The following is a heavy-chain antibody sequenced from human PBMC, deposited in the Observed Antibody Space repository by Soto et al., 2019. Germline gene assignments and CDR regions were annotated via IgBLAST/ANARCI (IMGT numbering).Heavy chain of an antibody. D-gene: IGHD6-13*01. CDR1: GDSVSSNSAA. CDR2: TYYRSKWYN. Sequence: SQTLSLTCAISGDSVSSNSAAWNWIRQSPSRGLEWLGRTYYRSKWYNDYAVSVKSRITINPDTSKNQFSLQLNSVTPEDTAVYYCARFGGAAAGTSTHYYYYGMDVWGQGTKVTVSS. J-gene: IGHJ6*02. V-gene: IGHV6-1*01. CDR3: ARFGGAAAGTSTHYYYYGMDV.